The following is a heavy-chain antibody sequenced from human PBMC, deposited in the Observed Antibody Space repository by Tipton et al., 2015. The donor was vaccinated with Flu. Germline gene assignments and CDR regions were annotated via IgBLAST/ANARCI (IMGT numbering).Heavy chain of an antibody. V-gene: IGHV4-59*08. CDR2: IYYSGST. D-gene: IGHD3-10*01. Sequence: TLSLTCTVSGGSISSYYWSWIRQPPGKGLEWIGYIYYSGSTNYNPSLKSRVTISVDTSKNQFSLKPSSVTAADTAVYYCARQLMVRGKQIDYWGQGTLVTVSS. CDR3: ARQLMVRGKQIDY. J-gene: IGHJ4*02. CDR1: GGSISSYY.